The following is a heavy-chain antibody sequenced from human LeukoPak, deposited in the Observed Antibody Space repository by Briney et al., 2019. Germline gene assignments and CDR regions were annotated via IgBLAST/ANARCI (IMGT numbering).Heavy chain of an antibody. Sequence: ASVTVSFQASGYTFTSYDIHWVRQATGQGLEWMGWMRPNSGNTVYAQKVQGRVTMTRNTTKSTAYMELSSLSSEDTAVYYCARGCSSTTCSWPFDYWGQGTLVTVSS. CDR2: MRPNSGNT. V-gene: IGHV1-8*01. CDR3: ARGCSSTTCSWPFDY. CDR1: GYTFTSYD. J-gene: IGHJ4*02. D-gene: IGHD2-2*01.